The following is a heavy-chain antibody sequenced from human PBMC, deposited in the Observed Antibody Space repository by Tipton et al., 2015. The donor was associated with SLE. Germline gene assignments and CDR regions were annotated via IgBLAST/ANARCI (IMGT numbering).Heavy chain of an antibody. D-gene: IGHD3-22*01. J-gene: IGHJ5*02. CDR2: IYTSGAT. CDR1: GGSISFDY. V-gene: IGHV4-4*07. CDR3: ARDANYKWLVSGNWFDP. Sequence: GLVKPSETLSLTCTVSGGSISFDYWSWIRQSAGRGLEWIGRIYTSGATDYNPSLRSRLSMSIDTSKNQFSLRLTSVTAADTAVYYCARDANYKWLVSGNWFDPWGQGTLVTVSS.